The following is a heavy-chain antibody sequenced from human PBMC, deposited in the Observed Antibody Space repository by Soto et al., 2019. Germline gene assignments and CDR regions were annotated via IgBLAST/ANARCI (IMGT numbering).Heavy chain of an antibody. Sequence: PGGSMILSCAASGFPFSSYGMHWVRHAPGKGLEWVAVISYDGSNKYYADSVKGRFTISRDNSKNTLYLQMNSLRAEDTAVYYCAKDPANYYDSSGYYAYFDYWGQGTLVTVSS. D-gene: IGHD3-22*01. CDR2: ISYDGSNK. V-gene: IGHV3-30*18. CDR3: AKDPANYYDSSGYYAYFDY. CDR1: GFPFSSYG. J-gene: IGHJ4*02.